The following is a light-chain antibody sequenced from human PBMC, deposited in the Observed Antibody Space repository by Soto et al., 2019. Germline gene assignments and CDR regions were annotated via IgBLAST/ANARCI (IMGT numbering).Light chain of an antibody. CDR1: QAINNY. CDR2: AAS. V-gene: IGKV1-27*01. Sequence: DIQMTQSPSSLSASVGDRVAITCRASQAINNYLAWYQQKPGKFPKLLIYAASTLHPGVPSRFSASGSGTDFTLTISSLQPEDFATYYCQQDLRPPLTFGPGTKVDIK. J-gene: IGKJ3*01. CDR3: QQDLRPPLT.